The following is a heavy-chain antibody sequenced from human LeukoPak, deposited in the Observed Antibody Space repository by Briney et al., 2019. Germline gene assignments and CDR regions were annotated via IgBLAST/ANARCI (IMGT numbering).Heavy chain of an antibody. Sequence: PSETLSLTCTVSGGSISSSSYYWGWIRQPPGKGLEWIGSIYYSGSTYYNPSLKSRVTISADTSKNQFSLKLSSVTAADTAVYYCARTEKTSSGYYEAAFDIWGQGTMVTVSS. D-gene: IGHD3-22*01. CDR1: GGSISSSSYY. J-gene: IGHJ3*02. CDR3: ARTEKTSSGYYEAAFDI. V-gene: IGHV4-39*01. CDR2: IYYSGST.